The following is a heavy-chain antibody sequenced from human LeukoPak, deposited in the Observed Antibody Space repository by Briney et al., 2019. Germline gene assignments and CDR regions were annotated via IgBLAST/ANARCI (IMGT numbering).Heavy chain of an antibody. Sequence: GGSLRLSCAASGFTFSSYWMSWVRQAPGKGLEWVANIKQDGSEKYYVDSVKGRFTISRDNAKNPLYLQMNSLRAEDTAVYYCARVRKNYYFDYWGQGTLVTVSS. CDR3: ARVRKNYYFDY. V-gene: IGHV3-7*01. CDR1: GFTFSSYW. J-gene: IGHJ4*02. CDR2: IKQDGSEK.